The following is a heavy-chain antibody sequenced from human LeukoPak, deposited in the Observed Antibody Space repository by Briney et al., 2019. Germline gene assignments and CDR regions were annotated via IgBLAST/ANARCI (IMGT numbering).Heavy chain of an antibody. CDR2: IYTSGST. D-gene: IGHD2-21*01. J-gene: IGHJ3*02. CDR3: ARHSCGLDAFDM. CDR1: GDSISTYY. V-gene: IGHV4-4*09. Sequence: SETLSLTCTVSGDSISTYYLSWIRQPPGKGLEWIGYIYTSGSTSYNPSLKSRVTISVDTPKNQFSLKLRSVTAADTAVYYCARHSCGLDAFDMWGQGTMVTVSS.